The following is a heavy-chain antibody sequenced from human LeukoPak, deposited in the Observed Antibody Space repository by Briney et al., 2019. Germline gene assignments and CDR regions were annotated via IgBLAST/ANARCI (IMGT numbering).Heavy chain of an antibody. CDR3: VREGEDLLSKDFDY. D-gene: IGHD2-15*01. CDR2: INPHSTYR. CDR1: GFTSTGYY. Sequence: ASVKVSCKASGFTSTGYYIHWVRQAPGQGLEWMGYINPHSTYRSSAQQFEGRVTMTRDTSMSTAYMELSGLRSDDTAVYCCVREGEDLLSKDFDYWGQGTLVTVSS. J-gene: IGHJ4*02. V-gene: IGHV1-2*02.